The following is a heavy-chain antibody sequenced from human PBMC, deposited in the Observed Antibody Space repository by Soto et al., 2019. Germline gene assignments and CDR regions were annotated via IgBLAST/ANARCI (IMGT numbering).Heavy chain of an antibody. CDR2: IYYSGST. V-gene: IGHV4-39*01. Sequence: SETLSLTCTVSGGSISSSSYYWGWIRQPPGKGLEWIGSIYYSGSTYYNPSLKSRVTISVDTSKNQFSLKLSSVTAADTAVYYCARGWYSSGWYSVFDWFDPWGQGTLVTVSS. J-gene: IGHJ5*02. D-gene: IGHD6-19*01. CDR3: ARGWYSSGWYSVFDWFDP. CDR1: GGSISSSSYY.